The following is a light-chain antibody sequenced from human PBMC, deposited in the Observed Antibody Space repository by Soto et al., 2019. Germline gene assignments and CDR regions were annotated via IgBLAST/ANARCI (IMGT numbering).Light chain of an antibody. CDR3: QQYNSYST. Sequence: DIPMTQSPSTLSASVGDRVSITCRASQSITTWLAWYQQKPGKAPKLLIYDASSLKSGVPSRFSGSGYGTEFTLTISSLQPDDFATYFCQQYNSYSTFGQGTKVEIK. V-gene: IGKV1-5*01. CDR2: DAS. CDR1: QSITTW. J-gene: IGKJ1*01.